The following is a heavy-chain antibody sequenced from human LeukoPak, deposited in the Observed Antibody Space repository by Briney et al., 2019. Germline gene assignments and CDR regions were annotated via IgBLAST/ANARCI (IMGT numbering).Heavy chain of an antibody. Sequence: GESLKISCKGSGYSFTSYWIGWVRQMPGKGLEWMGIIYPGDSDTRYSPSFQGQVTMSADKSTNTAYLQWKSLKASDSAMYYCARGSGDPSSHYYYGMDVWGQGTTVTVSS. D-gene: IGHD2-15*01. CDR2: IYPGDSDT. CDR1: GYSFTSYW. J-gene: IGHJ6*02. V-gene: IGHV5-51*01. CDR3: ARGSGDPSSHYYYGMDV.